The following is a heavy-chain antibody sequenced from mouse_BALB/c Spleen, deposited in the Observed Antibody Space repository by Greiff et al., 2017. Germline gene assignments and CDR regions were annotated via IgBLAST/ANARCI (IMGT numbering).Heavy chain of an antibody. CDR1: GYAFTNYL. V-gene: IGHV1-54*01. CDR2: INPGSGGT. D-gene: IGHD1-1*01. J-gene: IGHJ2*01. Sequence: VQLQQSGAELVRPGTSVKVSCKASGYAFTNYLIEWVKQRPGQGLEWIGVINPGSGGTNYNEKFKGKATLTADKSSSTAYMQLSSLTSDDSAVYFCARYYYGSSGNFDYWGQGTTLTVSS. CDR3: ARYYYGSSGNFDY.